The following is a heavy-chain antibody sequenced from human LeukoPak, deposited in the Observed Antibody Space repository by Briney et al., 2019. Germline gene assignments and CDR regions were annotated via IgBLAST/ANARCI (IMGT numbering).Heavy chain of an antibody. Sequence: SETLSLTCTVSGGSISSSSYYWGWIRQPPGKGLEWIGSIYYSGSTYYNPSLKSRVTISVDTSKNQFSLKLSSVTAADTAVYYCAQSGCSGGSRHPPVCYYMDVWGKGTTVTVSS. CDR3: AQSGCSGGSRHPPVCYYMDV. CDR1: GGSISSSSYY. V-gene: IGHV4-39*07. D-gene: IGHD2-15*01. J-gene: IGHJ6*03. CDR2: IYYSGST.